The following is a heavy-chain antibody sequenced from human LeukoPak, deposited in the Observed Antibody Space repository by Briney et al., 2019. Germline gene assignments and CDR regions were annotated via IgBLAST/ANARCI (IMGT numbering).Heavy chain of an antibody. D-gene: IGHD5-24*01. Sequence: ASVKVFCKASGYTFTVYYIHWVRQAPGQGLEWMGWINPNSGGTNYAQKFQGRVTMTRDTSISTAYMELSRLRPDDTAVYYCARWDGYNFLFDYWGQGTLVTVSS. CDR1: GYTFTVYY. V-gene: IGHV1-2*02. CDR2: INPNSGGT. CDR3: ARWDGYNFLFDY. J-gene: IGHJ4*02.